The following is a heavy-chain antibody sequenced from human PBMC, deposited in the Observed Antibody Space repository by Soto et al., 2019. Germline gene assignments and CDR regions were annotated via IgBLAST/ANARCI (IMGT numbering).Heavy chain of an antibody. Sequence: SETLSLTCTVSGGSISSDSYYWGWIRQPPGKGLEWIGSISYSGSTYYNASLKSRVTISVDTSKNQFSLKLSSVTAADTAVYYCARPGSSSGWYYFDYWGQGTLVTVS. D-gene: IGHD6-19*01. J-gene: IGHJ4*02. CDR1: GGSISSDSYY. CDR3: ARPGSSSGWYYFDY. CDR2: ISYSGST. V-gene: IGHV4-39*01.